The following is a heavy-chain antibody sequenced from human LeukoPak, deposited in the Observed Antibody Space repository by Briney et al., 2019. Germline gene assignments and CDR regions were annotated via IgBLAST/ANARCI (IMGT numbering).Heavy chain of an antibody. J-gene: IGHJ3*02. CDR2: ISYDGSNK. CDR3: ARESTDAFDI. Sequence: PGGSLRLSCAAPGFTFSSYAMHWVRQAPGKGLEWVAVISYDGSNKYYADSVKGRFTISRDNSKNTLYLQMNSLRAEDTAVYYCARESTDAFDIWGQGTMVTVSS. CDR1: GFTFSSYA. V-gene: IGHV3-30-3*01.